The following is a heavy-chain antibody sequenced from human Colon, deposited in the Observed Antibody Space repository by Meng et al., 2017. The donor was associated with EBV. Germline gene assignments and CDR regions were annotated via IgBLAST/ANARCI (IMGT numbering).Heavy chain of an antibody. D-gene: IGHD4-17*01. V-gene: IGHV4-39*07. CDR1: GASITSSDFF. CDR2: IDYTGSP. J-gene: IGHJ4*02. Sequence: QLHLKEAGSGLLRPSQTRSLSCTVSGASITSSDFFWGWIRQPPGKGLEWIGNIDYTGSPSYTPSLKSRVTISLDTSKNQFSLKLSSVTAADTAVYFCARDGNKDGDSDYWGQGTLVTVSS. CDR3: ARDGNKDGDSDY.